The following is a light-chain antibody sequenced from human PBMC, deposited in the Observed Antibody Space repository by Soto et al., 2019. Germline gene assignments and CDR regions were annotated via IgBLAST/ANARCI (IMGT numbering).Light chain of an antibody. CDR2: GAS. Sequence: ETVMTQSPANLSVSPGERAALSCRASQSISSDLAWYQQKPGQAPRLLIHGASTRATGFPARFSGSGSGTEFTLTISSLQSEDFAVYYCQQYNNWPWTFDQGTKVDIK. CDR1: QSISSD. CDR3: QQYNNWPWT. J-gene: IGKJ1*01. V-gene: IGKV3-15*01.